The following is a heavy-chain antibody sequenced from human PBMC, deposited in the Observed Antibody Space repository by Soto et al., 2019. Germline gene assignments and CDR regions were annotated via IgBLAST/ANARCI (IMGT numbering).Heavy chain of an antibody. V-gene: IGHV1-46*01. D-gene: IGHD3-10*01. CDR3: ARASITMVRAIDY. CDR2: INPSGGST. J-gene: IGHJ4*02. CDR1: GYTFTSYY. Sequence: DSVKVSCNASGYTFTSYYMHWVRQAPGQGLEWMGIINPSGGSTSYAQKFQGRVTMTRDTSTSTVYMELSSLRSEDTAVYYCARASITMVRAIDYWGQGTLVTVAS.